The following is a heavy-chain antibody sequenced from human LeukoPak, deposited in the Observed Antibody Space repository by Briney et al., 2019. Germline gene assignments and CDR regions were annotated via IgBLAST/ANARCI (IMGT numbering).Heavy chain of an antibody. CDR3: ATSRVWPGFFDY. CDR2: IYADGST. CDR1: GFTFRGYW. Sequence: GGSLRLSCAVSGFTFRGYWMSWVRQAPGKGLEWVSAIYADGSTYYADSVKGRFTVSRDNSKDTLYLQMSSLRVEDTAVYYCATSRVWPGFFDYWGQGTLVTVSS. V-gene: IGHV3-53*01. D-gene: IGHD3-16*01. J-gene: IGHJ4*02.